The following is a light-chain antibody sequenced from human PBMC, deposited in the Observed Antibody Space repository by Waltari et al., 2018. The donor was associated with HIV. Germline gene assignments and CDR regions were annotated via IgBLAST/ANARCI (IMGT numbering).Light chain of an antibody. J-gene: IGKJ4*01. CDR2: GAS. Sequence: EIVLTQSPGTLSLSPGERATLSCRASQSVSSSYLAWYQQKPGQAPRLLIYGASSRATGIPDRFSGSGSGTDFTLTISRLEPEDFAVYYCQQYGSSPPGLTFGGGTKVEIK. V-gene: IGKV3-20*01. CDR3: QQYGSSPPGLT. CDR1: QSVSSSY.